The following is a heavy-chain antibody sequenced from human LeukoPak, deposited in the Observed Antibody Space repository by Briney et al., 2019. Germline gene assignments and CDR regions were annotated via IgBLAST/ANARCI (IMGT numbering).Heavy chain of an antibody. CDR2: IKSKTDGGTT. CDR3: TTASYSYGSYYFDY. V-gene: IGHV3-15*07. J-gene: IGHJ4*02. Sequence: GGSLRLSCAASGFFFSDVWMNWVRQAPGKGLEWVGRIKSKTDGGTTDYAAPVKGRFTISRDDSKNTLYLQMNSLKTEDTAVYYCTTASYSYGSYYFDYWGQGTLVTVSS. D-gene: IGHD5-18*01. CDR1: GFFFSDVW.